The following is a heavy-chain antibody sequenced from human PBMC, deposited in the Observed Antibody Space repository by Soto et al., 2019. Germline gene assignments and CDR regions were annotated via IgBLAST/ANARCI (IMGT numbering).Heavy chain of an antibody. V-gene: IGHV4-4*02. CDR1: GDSPRRGQW. CDR3: ARGERQQQRDY. J-gene: IGHJ4*02. D-gene: IGHD6-13*01. CDR2: VYHSGNT. Sequence: SENLAPACAVSGDSPRRGQWLSWVRQPPGKGLEWIGEVYHSGNTNYNPSLKSRVIISVDKPKNQFSLKLSSVTDADTAMYYCARGERQQQRDYWGQGTLVTVS.